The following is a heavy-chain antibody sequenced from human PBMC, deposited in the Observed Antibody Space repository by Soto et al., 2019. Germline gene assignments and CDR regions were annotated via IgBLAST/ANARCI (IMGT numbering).Heavy chain of an antibody. CDR3: ARDRDLYYYYYGMDV. Sequence: QVQLVQSGAEEKKPGASVKVSCKASGYTFTSYAMHWVRQAPGHRLEWRGWINAGNGNTKYSQKFQGRVTITRDTSASTAYMELSSLRSEDTAVYYCARDRDLYYYYYGMDVWGQGTTVTVSS. J-gene: IGHJ6*02. V-gene: IGHV1-3*05. CDR2: INAGNGNT. CDR1: GYTFTSYA.